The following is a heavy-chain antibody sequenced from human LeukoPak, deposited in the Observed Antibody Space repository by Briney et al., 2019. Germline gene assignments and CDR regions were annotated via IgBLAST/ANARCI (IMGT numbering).Heavy chain of an antibody. V-gene: IGHV1-69*05. CDR2: IIPIFGTA. J-gene: IGHJ5*02. CDR3: ARVSNLGEDYYDSSGYYKGWFDP. D-gene: IGHD3-22*01. Sequence: SVKVSCKASGGTFSSYAISWVRQAPGQGLEWMGGIIPIFGTANYAQKFQGRVTITTDESTSTAYMELSSLRSEDTAVYYCARVSNLGEDYYDSSGYYKGWFDPWGQGTLVTASS. CDR1: GGTFSSYA.